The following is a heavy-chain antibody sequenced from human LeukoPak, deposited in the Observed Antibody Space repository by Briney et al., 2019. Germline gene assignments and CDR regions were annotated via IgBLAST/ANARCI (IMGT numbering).Heavy chain of an antibody. CDR1: GFIFSSYW. D-gene: IGHD1-26*01. CDR2: IKEDGTET. V-gene: IGHV3-7*03. CDR3: AKGRSGSYSPTWDY. Sequence: GGSLRLSCAASGFIFSSYWMSWVRQAPGKGLEWVASIKEDGTETYYVDSVKGRFTISRDNAKNSLYLQMNSLRAEDTAIYYCAKGRSGSYSPTWDYWGQGTLVTVSS. J-gene: IGHJ4*02.